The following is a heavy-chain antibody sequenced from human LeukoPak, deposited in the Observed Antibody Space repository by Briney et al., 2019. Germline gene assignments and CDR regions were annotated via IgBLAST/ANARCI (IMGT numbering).Heavy chain of an antibody. Sequence: PGGSLRLSCAASGFTFSSYSTNWVRQAPGKGLEWVSSISSSSSYIYYADSVKGRFTISRDNSKNTLYLQMSSLRAEDTAVYYCARDSGDYFHYWGQGTLVTVSS. J-gene: IGHJ4*02. CDR1: GFTFSSYS. CDR3: ARDSGDYFHY. D-gene: IGHD4-17*01. V-gene: IGHV3-21*01. CDR2: ISSSSSYI.